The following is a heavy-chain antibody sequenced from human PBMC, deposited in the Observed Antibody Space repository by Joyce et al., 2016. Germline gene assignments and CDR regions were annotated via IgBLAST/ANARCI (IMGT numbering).Heavy chain of an antibody. Sequence: EVQLVESGGGLVQPGGSLSFSCAASGFKVSSNYMSWVRQAPGKGLEGVSIIYSGGNTNYADSVKGRFTLSRDNSENTVFLQMNSLRAEDTAVYYCARDGYNRYFFDYWGHGTLVTVSS. V-gene: IGHV3-66*01. D-gene: IGHD5-24*01. CDR3: ARDGYNRYFFDY. CDR1: GFKVSSNY. J-gene: IGHJ4*01. CDR2: IYSGGNT.